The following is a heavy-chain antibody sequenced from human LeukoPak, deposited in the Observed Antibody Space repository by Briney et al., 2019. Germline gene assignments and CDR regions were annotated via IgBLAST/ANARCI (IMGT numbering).Heavy chain of an antibody. CDR1: GFTFSNYE. Sequence: GGSLRLSCAASGFTFSNYEMNWVRQAPGKGLEWVSHISGGGSTIYYADSVKGRFTISRDNAKNSLYLQMNSLRAEDMAVYYCAKGNLYYYYALDVWGQGTTVSIS. V-gene: IGHV3-48*03. D-gene: IGHD1-14*01. J-gene: IGHJ6*01. CDR3: AKGNLYYYYALDV. CDR2: ISGGGSTI.